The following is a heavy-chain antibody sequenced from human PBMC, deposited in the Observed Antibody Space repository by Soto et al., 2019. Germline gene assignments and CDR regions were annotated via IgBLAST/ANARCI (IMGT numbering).Heavy chain of an antibody. J-gene: IGHJ2*01. V-gene: IGHV3-48*03. Sequence: EVRLVESGGGLVQPGGSLRLSCAASGFTFSTYDMSWVRQAPGKGLEWVSYINRGGSTRYYADSVKGRFTISRDNAKNSLYLQMNSLRAEDTAVYYCASIAASDWYSDLWGRGTLVTVSS. D-gene: IGHD6-13*01. CDR1: GFTFSTYD. CDR3: ASIAASDWYSDL. CDR2: INRGGSTR.